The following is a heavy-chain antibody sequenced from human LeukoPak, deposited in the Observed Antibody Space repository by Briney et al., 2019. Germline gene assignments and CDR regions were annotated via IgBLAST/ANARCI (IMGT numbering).Heavy chain of an antibody. CDR1: GYNFKGYY. J-gene: IGHJ4*02. CDR2: INPNSGGT. V-gene: IGHV1-2*02. D-gene: IGHD3-22*01. CDR3: ARGYDSSAYKLPIDS. Sequence: ASVQVSCKASGYNFKGYYIYWVRQAPGQGLEWMGWINPNSGGTNYAQKFQGRVTFTRDTSTSTAYMELSRLRSDDTAVYFCARGYDSSAYKLPIDSWGQGTLVSVSS.